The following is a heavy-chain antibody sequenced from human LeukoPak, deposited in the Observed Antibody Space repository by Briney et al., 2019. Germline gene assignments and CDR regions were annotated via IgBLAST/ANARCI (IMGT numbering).Heavy chain of an antibody. CDR2: IRGSGGGT. Sequence: GGSLRLSCAASGFTFSSYGMNWVRQAPGKGLEWVSVIRGSGGGTYYADSVKGRFTISRDNSKNTVYLQMNSLRAEDTAVYYCVKARMPHCGTDCLESWGQGTLVTVSS. D-gene: IGHD2-21*02. V-gene: IGHV3-23*01. J-gene: IGHJ4*02. CDR1: GFTFSSYG. CDR3: VKARMPHCGTDCLES.